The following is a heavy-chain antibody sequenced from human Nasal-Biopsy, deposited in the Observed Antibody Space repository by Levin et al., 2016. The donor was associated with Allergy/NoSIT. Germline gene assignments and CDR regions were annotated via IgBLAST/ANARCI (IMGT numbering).Heavy chain of an antibody. D-gene: IGHD7-27*01. CDR2: IKGDGSIT. J-gene: IGHJ4*02. V-gene: IGHV3-74*01. CDR3: TRASWEYAFN. Sequence: GGSLRLSCVASGFIFSEYWMHWVRQAPGEGLVWVSRIKGDGSITHYADSVKGRFTISRDNAKNTLYLQMNSLRAEDTAVYYCTRASWEYAFNWGQGTLVTVSS. CDR1: GFIFSEYW.